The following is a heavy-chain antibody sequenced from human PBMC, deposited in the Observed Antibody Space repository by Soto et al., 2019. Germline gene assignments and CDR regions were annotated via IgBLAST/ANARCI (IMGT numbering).Heavy chain of an antibody. CDR2: IYYSGST. CDR3: ARDNLVDYCSGGSCYRAFDY. J-gene: IGHJ4*01. V-gene: IGHV4-59*01. Sequence: SETLSLTCTVSGGSISSYYWSWSRQPPGKGLEWIGYIYYSGSTNYNPSLKSRVTISVDTSKNQFSLKLSSVTAADTAVYYCARDNLVDYCSGGSCYRAFDYWGQGTLVTVSS. D-gene: IGHD2-15*01. CDR1: GGSISSYY.